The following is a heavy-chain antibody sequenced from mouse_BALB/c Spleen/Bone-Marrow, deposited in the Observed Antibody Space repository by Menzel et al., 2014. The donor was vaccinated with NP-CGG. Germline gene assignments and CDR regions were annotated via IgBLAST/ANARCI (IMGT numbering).Heavy chain of an antibody. CDR2: VDPANGNT. Sequence: DVQLQESGAELVKPGASVKLSCTASGSNIKDTYMHWVKQRPEQGLEWIGRVDPANGNTKYDPKFQGKATITADTSSNTAYLQLSSLTSEDTAVYYCARYRLGTYFDYWGQGTTLTVSS. CDR3: ARYRLGTYFDY. V-gene: IGHV14-3*02. J-gene: IGHJ2*01. CDR1: GSNIKDTY. D-gene: IGHD2-14*01.